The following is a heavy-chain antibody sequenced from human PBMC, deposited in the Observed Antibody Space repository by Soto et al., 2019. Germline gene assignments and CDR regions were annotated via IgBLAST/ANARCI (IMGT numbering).Heavy chain of an antibody. D-gene: IGHD3-10*01. V-gene: IGHV3-30*03. CDR1: GFTFSNYG. CDR3: AANMLRAPLDP. CDR2: ISYDGSNK. Sequence: QVQLVESGGGVVQPGRSLRLYCATSGFTFSNYGMHWARHTPGKGLEWVAVISYDGSNKKYADSVKGRFTISRDNSKSTLTLQMNRLRVEDTAVYYCAANMLRAPLDPWGQGTLVIVS. J-gene: IGHJ5*02.